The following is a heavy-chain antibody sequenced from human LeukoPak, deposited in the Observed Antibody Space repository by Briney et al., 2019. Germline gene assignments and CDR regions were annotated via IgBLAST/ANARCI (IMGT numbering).Heavy chain of an antibody. J-gene: IGHJ3*02. Sequence: ASETLSLTCTVSGGSISSNYWSWIRQPPGKGLEWIGYIYYSGSTNYNPSLKSRVTMAVDTSKNQFSLKLSSVTAADTAVYYCARPTGALGHREAFDIWGQGTMVTVSS. CDR2: IYYSGST. V-gene: IGHV4-59*08. CDR3: ARPTGALGHREAFDI. D-gene: IGHD3-10*01. CDR1: GGSISSNY.